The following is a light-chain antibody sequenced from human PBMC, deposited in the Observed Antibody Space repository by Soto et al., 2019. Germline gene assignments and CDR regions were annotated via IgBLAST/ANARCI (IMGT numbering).Light chain of an antibody. Sequence: QSVLTQPPSVSGAPGQRVTISCTGSSSNIGAGYDVHWYQQLPGTAPKLMIYEGNKRPSGVSNRFSGSKSGNTASLTISGLQAEDEGDYYCSSYVGSGTYVVFGGGTKLTVL. J-gene: IGLJ2*01. CDR3: SSYVGSGTYVV. CDR1: SSNIGAGYD. V-gene: IGLV1-40*01. CDR2: EGN.